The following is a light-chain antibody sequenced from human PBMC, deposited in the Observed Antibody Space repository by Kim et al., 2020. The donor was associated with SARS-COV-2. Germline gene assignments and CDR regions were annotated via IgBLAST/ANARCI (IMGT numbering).Light chain of an antibody. CDR1: QNVSSY. J-gene: IGKJ5*01. V-gene: IGKV3-11*01. CDR2: DAS. Sequence: EIVLTQSPVTLSLSPGERATLSCRASQNVSSYLAWYQQKPGQAPRLLIYDASNRDTGVPARFSGSGSGTDFTLTISSLEPEDFAVYYCKHRSNWPITFGQGTRLEIK. CDR3: KHRSNWPIT.